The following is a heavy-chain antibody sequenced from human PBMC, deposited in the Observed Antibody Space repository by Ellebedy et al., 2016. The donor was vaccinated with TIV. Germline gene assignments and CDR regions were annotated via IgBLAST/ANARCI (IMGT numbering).Heavy chain of an antibody. Sequence: GESLKISCAASGFTFTTYWMHWVRDAPGKGLVWVLGINVDGSNTNYADSVKGRFTISRDNAKNMVYLQMNSLRAEDSAVYHCTRDLVGTTSDFWGQGTLVTVSA. CDR1: GFTFTTYW. J-gene: IGHJ4*02. D-gene: IGHD1-14*01. CDR2: INVDGSNT. CDR3: TRDLVGTTSDF. V-gene: IGHV3-74*01.